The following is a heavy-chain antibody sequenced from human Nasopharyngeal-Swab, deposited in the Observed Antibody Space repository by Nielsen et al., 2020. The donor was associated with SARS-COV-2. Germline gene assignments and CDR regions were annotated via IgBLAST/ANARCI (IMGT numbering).Heavy chain of an antibody. CDR1: GYTFTSYA. J-gene: IGHJ5*02. D-gene: IGHD3-10*01. V-gene: IGHV1-3*01. Sequence: ASVKVSCKASGYTFTSYAMHWVRQAPGQRLEWMGWINAGNGNTKYSQKFQGIVTITRDTSASTAYMELSSLRSEDTAVYYCARDGVRSVAFRSWFDPWGQGTLVTVSS. CDR2: INAGNGNT. CDR3: ARDGVRSVAFRSWFDP.